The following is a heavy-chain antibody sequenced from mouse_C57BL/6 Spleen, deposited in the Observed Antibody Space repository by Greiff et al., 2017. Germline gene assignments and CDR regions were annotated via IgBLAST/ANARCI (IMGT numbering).Heavy chain of an antibody. D-gene: IGHD1-1*01. CDR1: GYTFTSYS. CDR3: AGSTDYYFDY. V-gene: IGHV1-53*01. CDR2: INPSNGGT. Sequence: QVQLQQPGTDLVKPGASVKLSCKASGYTFTSYSMHWVKQRPGQGLEWIGNINPSNGGTNYNEKFKSKATLTVDNSSSTAYMQLSSLTSEDAAVYYWAGSTDYYFDYWGQGTTLTVSS. J-gene: IGHJ2*01.